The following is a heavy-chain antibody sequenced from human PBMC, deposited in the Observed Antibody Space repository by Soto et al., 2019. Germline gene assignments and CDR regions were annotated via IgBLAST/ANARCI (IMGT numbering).Heavy chain of an antibody. V-gene: IGHV4-31*03. CDR1: GGSISSGGYY. CDR3: ARDHNGLKFDY. CDR2: VYHSGNT. D-gene: IGHD1-1*01. Sequence: QVQLQESGPGLVKSSQTLSLTCTVSGGSISSGGYYWSWIRQHPGKGLEWMGYVYHSGNTYYNPSRRGRITLAVDTSKNHFSLKLTSVTAADTAVYYCARDHNGLKFDYWGQGTPVTVSS. J-gene: IGHJ4*02.